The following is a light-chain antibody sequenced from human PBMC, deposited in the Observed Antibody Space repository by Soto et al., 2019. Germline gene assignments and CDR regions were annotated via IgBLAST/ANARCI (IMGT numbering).Light chain of an antibody. CDR2: DAS. CDR1: QSVSSY. CDR3: HQRQSWPRT. Sequence: IVLTQSPGTLSLSPGERATLSCRASQSVSSYLAWYQQKPGQAPRLLIYDASNRATGIPARFSGSGSGTDFTLTISDVQPEDFALYYCHQRQSWPRTFGQGTKVDIK. V-gene: IGKV3-11*01. J-gene: IGKJ1*01.